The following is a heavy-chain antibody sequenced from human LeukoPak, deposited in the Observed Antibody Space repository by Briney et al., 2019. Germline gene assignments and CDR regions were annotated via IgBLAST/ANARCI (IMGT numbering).Heavy chain of an antibody. D-gene: IGHD3-10*01. Sequence: SETLSLTCGVSGGSISSNNWWSWVRQPPGQGLEWIGEIYHSGSANYNPSLKSRVTISVDKSKNQLSLKLISVTAADTAVYYCARLGHYYGSGSYIGRYYFDYWGQGTLVTVSS. CDR1: GGSISSNNW. J-gene: IGHJ4*02. CDR3: ARLGHYYGSGSYIGRYYFDY. CDR2: IYHSGSA. V-gene: IGHV4-4*02.